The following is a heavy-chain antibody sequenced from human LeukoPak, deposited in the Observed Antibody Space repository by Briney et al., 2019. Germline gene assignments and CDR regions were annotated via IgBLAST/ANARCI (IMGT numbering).Heavy chain of an antibody. D-gene: IGHD2/OR15-2a*01. J-gene: IGHJ4*02. CDR3: ARGYFQNYYFDY. CDR1: GFTFSSYW. V-gene: IGHV3-74*01. Sequence: GGSLRLSCAASGFTFSSYWMHWVRQAPGKGLVWVSRINSDGSSTTYADSVKGRFTISRDNAMNTLYLQMNSLRAEDTAVYYCARGYFQNYYFDYWGQGTLVTVSS. CDR2: INSDGSST.